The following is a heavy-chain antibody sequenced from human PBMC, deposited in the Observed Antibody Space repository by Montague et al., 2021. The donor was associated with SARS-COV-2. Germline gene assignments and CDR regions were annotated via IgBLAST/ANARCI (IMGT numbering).Heavy chain of an antibody. CDR3: ARVVGDYDFWSGQYYYYYMDV. CDR2: IYYSGST. Sequence: SETLSLTCTVSGGSISSYYWSWIRQPPGKGLEWIGYIYYSGSTNYNPSLKSRVTISVDTSKNQFSLKLSSVTAADTAVYSCARVVGDYDFWSGQYYYYYMDVWGKGTTVTVSS. V-gene: IGHV4-59*01. D-gene: IGHD3-3*01. CDR1: GGSISSYY. J-gene: IGHJ6*03.